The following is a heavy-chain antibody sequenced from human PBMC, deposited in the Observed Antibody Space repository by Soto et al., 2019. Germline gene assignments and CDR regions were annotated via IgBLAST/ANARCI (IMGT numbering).Heavy chain of an antibody. CDR2: IYYSGST. Sequence: SETLSLTCTVSGGSISSGGYYWSWIRQHPGKGLEWIGYIYYSGSTYYNPSLKSRVTISVDTSKNQFSLKLSSVTAADTAVYYCARGRDTRSGYDNYWGQGTLVTVSS. D-gene: IGHD5-12*01. J-gene: IGHJ4*02. CDR3: ARGRDTRSGYDNY. CDR1: GGSISSGGYY. V-gene: IGHV4-31*03.